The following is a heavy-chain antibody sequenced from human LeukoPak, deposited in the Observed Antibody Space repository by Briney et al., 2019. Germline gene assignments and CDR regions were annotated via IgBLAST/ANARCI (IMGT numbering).Heavy chain of an antibody. J-gene: IGHJ4*02. CDR1: GFTFDDYA. D-gene: IGHD3-10*01. Sequence: GGFLRLSCAASGFTFDDYAMHWVRQAPGKGLEWVSGISWNSGSIGYADSVKGRFTISRDNAKNSLYLQMNSLRAVDTAVYYCAKKWDYYGSGSPILDYWGQGTLVTVSS. CDR3: AKKWDYYGSGSPILDY. V-gene: IGHV3-9*01. CDR2: ISWNSGSI.